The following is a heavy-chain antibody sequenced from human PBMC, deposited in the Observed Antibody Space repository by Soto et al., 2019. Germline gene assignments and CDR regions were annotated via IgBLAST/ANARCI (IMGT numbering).Heavy chain of an antibody. J-gene: IGHJ4*02. CDR3: AARVDEYGRSSFDH. D-gene: IGHD6-6*01. V-gene: IGHV3-23*01. Sequence: EVLLLESGGGLVQPGGSLRLSCVASGFTFDNYEMTWVRQAPGKGLEWVSTISGSGNSFYYDDSVKGRFTVSRDNSKNMVFLRMNSLGAEDTALYYCAARVDEYGRSSFDHWGQGTLVIVSS. CDR1: GFTFDNYE. CDR2: ISGSGNSF.